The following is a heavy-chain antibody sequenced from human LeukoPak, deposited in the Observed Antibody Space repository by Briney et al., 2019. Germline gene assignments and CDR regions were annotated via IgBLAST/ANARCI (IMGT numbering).Heavy chain of an antibody. CDR3: ATDGGYCSSTSCLYYYYGMDV. CDR1: GYTFTGYY. J-gene: IGHJ6*02. V-gene: IGHV1-2*04. D-gene: IGHD2-2*03. CDR2: INPNSGGT. Sequence: ASVKVSCTASGYTFTGYYMHWVRQAPGQGLEWMGWINPNSGGTNYAQKFQGWVTMTRDTSISTAYMELSRLRSDDTAVYYCATDGGYCSSTSCLYYYYGMDVWGQGTTVTVSS.